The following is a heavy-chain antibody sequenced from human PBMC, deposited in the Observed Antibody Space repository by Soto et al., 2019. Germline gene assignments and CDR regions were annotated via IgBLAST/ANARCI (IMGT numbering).Heavy chain of an antibody. CDR2: IYYSGST. J-gene: IGHJ6*03. CDR1: GGSISSSSYY. V-gene: IGHV4-39*01. D-gene: IGHD2-2*01. CDR3: ARPAGSPSFYYMDV. Sequence: QLQLQESGPGLVKPSETLSLTCTVSGGSISSSSYYWGWIRQPPGKGLEWIGSIYYSGSTYYNPSLKSRVTISVDTSKNQFSLKLSSVTAADTAVYYCARPAGSPSFYYMDVWGKGTTVTVSS.